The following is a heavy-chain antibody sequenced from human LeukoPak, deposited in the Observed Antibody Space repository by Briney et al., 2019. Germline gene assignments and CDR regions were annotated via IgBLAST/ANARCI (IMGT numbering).Heavy chain of an antibody. CDR3: ARAGNSWYVYFDY. Sequence: GASVKVSCKASGYTFTGYYMHWVRQAPGQGLEWMGWINPNSGGTNYAQKFQGRVTMTRDTSISTAYMELSRLRSDDTAVYYCARAGNSWYVYFDYWGQGTLVTVSS. V-gene: IGHV1-2*02. D-gene: IGHD6-13*01. CDR1: GYTFTGYY. J-gene: IGHJ4*02. CDR2: INPNSGGT.